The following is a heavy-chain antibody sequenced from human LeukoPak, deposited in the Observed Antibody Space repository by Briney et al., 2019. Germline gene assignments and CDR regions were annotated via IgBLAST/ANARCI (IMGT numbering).Heavy chain of an antibody. J-gene: IGHJ6*03. CDR2: IYSDGTT. CDR1: GFTVSSNY. V-gene: IGHV3-53*05. Sequence: PGGSLRLSCAASGFTVSSNYMNWVRQAPGKGLEWVSVIYSDGTTYYADSVKGRFTISRDNSKKTLYLQMDSLRPEDTAVYYCAKELYGGYYYYMDVWGKGTTVTVSS. D-gene: IGHD4/OR15-4a*01. CDR3: AKELYGGYYYYMDV.